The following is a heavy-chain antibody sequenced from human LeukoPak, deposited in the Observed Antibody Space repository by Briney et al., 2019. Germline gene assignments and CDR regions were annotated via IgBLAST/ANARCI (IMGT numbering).Heavy chain of an antibody. CDR3: ANEIRPNDY. D-gene: IGHD4-17*01. J-gene: IGHJ4*02. CDR1: GFTFSTCS. Sequence: GGSLRLSCAASGFTFSTCSMKWVRQAPGKGLEWVSAISISGTKTYYADSVKGRFTISRDNSKNTLYLQMYSLRAEDTAVYYCANEIRPNDYWGQGTLVTVSS. CDR2: ISISGTKT. V-gene: IGHV3-23*01.